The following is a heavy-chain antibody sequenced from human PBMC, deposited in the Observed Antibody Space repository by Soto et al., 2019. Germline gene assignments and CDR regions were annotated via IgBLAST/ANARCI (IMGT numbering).Heavy chain of an antibody. CDR2: IWYGGSNK. CDR3: ARGQMTTVTTYFNSPVDY. D-gene: IGHD4-17*01. V-gene: IGHV3-33*01. Sequence: GGSLRLSCAASGFTFSSYGMHWVRQAPGKGLEWVAVIWYGGSNKYYADSVKGRFTISRDNSKNTLYLQMNSLRAEDTAVYYCARGQMTTVTTYFNSPVDYWGQGTLVTVSS. J-gene: IGHJ4*02. CDR1: GFTFSSYG.